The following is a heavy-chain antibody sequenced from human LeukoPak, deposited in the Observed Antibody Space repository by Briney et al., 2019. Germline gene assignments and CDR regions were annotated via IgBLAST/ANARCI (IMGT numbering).Heavy chain of an antibody. D-gene: IGHD3-22*01. J-gene: IGHJ4*02. Sequence: ASVKVSCKASGYTFTGYYMHWVRQAPGQGLEWMGWINPNSGGTNYAQKFQGRVTMTRDTSISTAYMELSRLRSDDTAVYYCATGMSASAYTRYYDSSGYYFDYWGQGTLVTVSS. CDR1: GYTFTGYY. V-gene: IGHV1-2*02. CDR2: INPNSGGT. CDR3: ATGMSASAYTRYYDSSGYYFDY.